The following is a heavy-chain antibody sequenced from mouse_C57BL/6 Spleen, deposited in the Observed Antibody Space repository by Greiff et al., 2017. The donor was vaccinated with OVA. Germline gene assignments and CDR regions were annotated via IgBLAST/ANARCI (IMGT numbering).Heavy chain of an antibody. CDR1: GSPFTDYY. D-gene: IGHD4-1*01. CDR3: APNWEGGFAY. V-gene: IGHV1-19*01. J-gene: IGHJ3*01. Sequence: VQLQQSGPVLVKPGASVKMSCRASGSPFTDYYMNWVKQSLGKSLEWIGVINPYNGGTSSIQKFKGKATLPVDNSSSTAYMELNSLTAEDSAVYYCAPNWEGGFAYWGQGTLVTVSA. CDR2: INPYNGGT.